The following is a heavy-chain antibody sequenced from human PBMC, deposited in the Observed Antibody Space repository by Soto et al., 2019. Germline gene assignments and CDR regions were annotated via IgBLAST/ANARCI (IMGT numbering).Heavy chain of an antibody. J-gene: IGHJ6*02. V-gene: IGHV3-30*03. CDR1: EFTFSSYA. D-gene: IGHD2-15*01. CDR2: ISFDGSKE. CDR3: ARASPRWSYYYGMDV. Sequence: PGGSLRLSCAASEFTFSSYAMHWVRQAPGRGLEWVALISFDGSKEYYADSVKGRFIISRDNSRSMVYLQMDSLRPDDTAVYYCARASPRWSYYYGMDVWGQGTTVTVCS.